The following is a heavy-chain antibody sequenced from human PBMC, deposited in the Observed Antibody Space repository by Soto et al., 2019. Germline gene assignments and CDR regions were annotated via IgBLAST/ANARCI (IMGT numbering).Heavy chain of an antibody. CDR1: GYTFTSYG. V-gene: IGHV1-18*01. CDR3: ARGFLEQGSYYYYGMDV. Sequence: GASVKVSCKASGYTFTSYGISWVRQAPGQGLEWMGWISAYNGNTNYAQKLQGRVTMTTDTSTSTAYMELRSLRSDDTAVYYCARGFLEQGSYYYYGMDVWGQGTTVTVSS. D-gene: IGHD3-3*01. J-gene: IGHJ6*02. CDR2: ISAYNGNT.